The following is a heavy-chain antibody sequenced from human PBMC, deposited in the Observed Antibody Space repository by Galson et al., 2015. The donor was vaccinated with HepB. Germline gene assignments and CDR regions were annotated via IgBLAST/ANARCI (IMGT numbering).Heavy chain of an antibody. D-gene: IGHD6-6*01. CDR1: GFTFSSYW. J-gene: IGHJ6*02. V-gene: IGHV3-74*01. CDR3: ASRSIAAPGAYYYYYGMDV. Sequence: SLRLSCAASGFTFSSYWMHWVRQAPGKGLVWVSRINSDGSSTSYADSVKGRFTISRDNAKNTLYLQMNSLRAEDTAVYYCASRSIAAPGAYYYYYGMDVWGQGTTVTVSS. CDR2: INSDGSST.